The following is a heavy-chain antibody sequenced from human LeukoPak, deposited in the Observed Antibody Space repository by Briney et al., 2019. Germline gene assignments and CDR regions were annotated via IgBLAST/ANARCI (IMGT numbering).Heavy chain of an antibody. V-gene: IGHV3-48*03. CDR2: ISSSGSTI. CDR1: GFTFSTYQ. D-gene: IGHD4-17*01. CDR3: ARDGTTVTTNYFYGMDV. J-gene: IGHJ6*02. Sequence: GGSLRLSCAASGFTFSTYQMNWVRQAPGKGLEWVSYISSSGSTISYADSVKGRFAISRDNAKNSLYLQMNSLRAEDTALYYCARDGTTVTTNYFYGMDVWGQGTTVTVSS.